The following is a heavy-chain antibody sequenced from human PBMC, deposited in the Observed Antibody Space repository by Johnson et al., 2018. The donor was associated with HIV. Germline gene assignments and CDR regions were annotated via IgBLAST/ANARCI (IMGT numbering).Heavy chain of an antibody. D-gene: IGHD6-19*01. Sequence: QVQLVESGGGVVQPGRSLRLSCAASGFTFSSYAMHWVRQAPGKGLEWVAVISYDGSNKYYAQSVKGRFTISRDNSKNTLYLQMNRLRGDDTAIYYFASGGWLEGAFDIWGRGTIVTISS. J-gene: IGHJ3*02. CDR2: ISYDGSNK. V-gene: IGHV3-30*14. CDR1: GFTFSSYA. CDR3: ASGGWLEGAFDI.